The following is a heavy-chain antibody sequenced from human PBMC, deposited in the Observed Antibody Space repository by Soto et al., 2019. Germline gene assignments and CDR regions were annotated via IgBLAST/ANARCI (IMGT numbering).Heavy chain of an antibody. Sequence: EVQLVESGGGLVQPGGSLRLSCATSGFSLSDYWMSWVRQAAGKGLEWVANINQDESEKYFMDSVTGRFAISRDNAKNSVHLQMNSLRAEDTAVYYCARDCSRYDCPPHTSDYWGPGTLVTVSS. CDR2: INQDESEK. CDR1: GFSLSDYW. V-gene: IGHV3-7*01. D-gene: IGHD5-12*01. CDR3: ARDCSRYDCPPHTSDY. J-gene: IGHJ4*02.